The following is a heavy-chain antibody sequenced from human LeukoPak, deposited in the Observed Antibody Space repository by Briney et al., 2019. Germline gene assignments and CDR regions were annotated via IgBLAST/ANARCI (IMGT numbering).Heavy chain of an antibody. CDR3: ARTQLDLDGFDI. CDR2: ISSGTINHS. J-gene: IGHJ3*02. CDR1: GFIFGDYY. V-gene: IGHV3-11*06. Sequence: GESLRLSCKASGFIFGDYYMNWIRQAPGKGQECLSYISSGTINHSNYADSVKGRFTISRDNARNSLYLQMNSLRGEDTAVYYCARTQLDLDGFDIWGQGTTVTVSS. D-gene: IGHD1-1*01.